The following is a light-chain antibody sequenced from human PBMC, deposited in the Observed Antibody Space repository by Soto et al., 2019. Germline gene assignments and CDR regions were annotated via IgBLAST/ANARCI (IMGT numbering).Light chain of an antibody. CDR1: QRVSRSY. J-gene: IGKJ1*01. V-gene: IGKV3-20*01. Sequence: ELVLTQSPGTLSLSPGHRATLSCRASQRVSRSYLAWYQQKPGQAPRLRIYGASSRATGIPDRLSGSGSGTDFTLTISRMEPEDFAVYYCQQYGSSWTFGQGTKVDIK. CDR2: GAS. CDR3: QQYGSSWT.